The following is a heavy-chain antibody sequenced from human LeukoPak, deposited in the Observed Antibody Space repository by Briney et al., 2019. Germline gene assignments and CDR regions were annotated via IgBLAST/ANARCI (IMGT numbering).Heavy chain of an antibody. Sequence: PSETLSLTCTVSGGSMSSYYWSWIRQPPGKGLEWIGDIYYSGSTNYNPSLKSRVTISVDTSKNQFSLKLSSVTAADTAVYYCARDSRSSSGGTYYYYMDVWGKGTTVTVSS. V-gene: IGHV4-59*01. J-gene: IGHJ6*03. D-gene: IGHD2-15*01. CDR2: IYYSGST. CDR3: ARDSRSSSGGTYYYYMDV. CDR1: GGSMSSYY.